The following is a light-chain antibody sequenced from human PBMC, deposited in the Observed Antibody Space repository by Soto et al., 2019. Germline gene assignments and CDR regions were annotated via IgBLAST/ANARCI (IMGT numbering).Light chain of an antibody. V-gene: IGKV3-15*01. J-gene: IGKJ4*01. CDR2: GAS. CDR3: QQSNDWPLT. CDR1: QSVSNN. Sequence: EIVLTQSPDTLSLSPGETATLSCRASQSVSNNLAWYQQKPGQAPRLLIHGASNRATGIPGRVTGSGSETEFALTISNLQSEDFGVYYCQQSNDWPLTFGGGTKVEIK.